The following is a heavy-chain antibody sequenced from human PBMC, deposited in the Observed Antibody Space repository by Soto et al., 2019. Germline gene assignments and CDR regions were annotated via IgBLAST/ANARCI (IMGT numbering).Heavy chain of an antibody. V-gene: IGHV4-39*01. Sequence: SETLSLTCTVSGVSISNSSYYWGWIRRPPGKGPEWIGTIYYSGITYYNPSLKSRVTISVDTSKNQFSLKLTSVTAADTAVYYCARHGSNWGQGTLVTVSS. J-gene: IGHJ4*02. CDR3: ARHGSN. CDR1: GVSISNSSYY. CDR2: IYYSGIT.